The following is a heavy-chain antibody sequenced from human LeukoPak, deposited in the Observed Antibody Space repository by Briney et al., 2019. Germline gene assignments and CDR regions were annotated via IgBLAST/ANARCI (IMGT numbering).Heavy chain of an antibody. CDR3: AKDNGRWELLLDY. D-gene: IGHD1-26*01. Sequence: PGRSLRLSYAASGFTFSSYGMHWVRQAPGKGLEWVAVIPYDGSNKYYADSVKGRFTISRDNSKNTLYLQMNSLRAEDTAVYYCAKDNGRWELLLDYWGQGTLVTVSS. V-gene: IGHV3-30*18. J-gene: IGHJ4*02. CDR1: GFTFSSYG. CDR2: IPYDGSNK.